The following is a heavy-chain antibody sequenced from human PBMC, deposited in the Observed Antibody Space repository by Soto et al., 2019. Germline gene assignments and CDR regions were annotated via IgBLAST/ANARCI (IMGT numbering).Heavy chain of an antibody. CDR2: IYYSGST. D-gene: IGHD5-18*01. J-gene: IGHJ4*02. CDR1: GCSISSSSYY. Sequence: QLQLQESGPGLVKPSETLSLTCTVSGCSISSSSYYWGWIRQPPGKGLEWIGSIYYSGSTYYNPSLKSRVTIPVDTPKNLYSLKLCSVTAADTAVYYCARVGYRYGYGMVFDYWGQGTLVTVSS. V-gene: IGHV4-39*01. CDR3: ARVGYRYGYGMVFDY.